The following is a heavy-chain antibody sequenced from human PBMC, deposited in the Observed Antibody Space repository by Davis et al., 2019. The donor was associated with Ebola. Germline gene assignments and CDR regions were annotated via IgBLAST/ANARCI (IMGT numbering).Heavy chain of an antibody. CDR1: GFTFSSYS. D-gene: IGHD3-3*01. CDR3: AGDYDFWSGYHRGMDV. CDR2: ISSSSSYI. V-gene: IGHV3-21*01. Sequence: GESLKISCAASGFTFSSYSMNWVRQAPGKGLEWVSSISSSSSYIYYADSVKGRFTISRDNAKNSLYLQMNSLRAEDTAVYYCAGDYDFWSGYHRGMDVWGQGTTVTVSS. J-gene: IGHJ6*02.